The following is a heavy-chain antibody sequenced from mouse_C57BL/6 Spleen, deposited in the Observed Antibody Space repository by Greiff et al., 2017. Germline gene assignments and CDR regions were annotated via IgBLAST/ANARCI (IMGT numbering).Heavy chain of an antibody. J-gene: IGHJ2*01. CDR1: GYTFTSYW. Sequence: QVQLQQPGAELVKPGASVKMSCKASGYTFTSYWITWVKQRPGQGLEWIGDIYPGSGSTNYNEKFKSKATLTVDTSSSTAYMQLSSLTSDDSAVYYCARYSNYVYYFDYWGQGTTLTVSS. D-gene: IGHD2-5*01. CDR3: ARYSNYVYYFDY. V-gene: IGHV1-55*01. CDR2: IYPGSGST.